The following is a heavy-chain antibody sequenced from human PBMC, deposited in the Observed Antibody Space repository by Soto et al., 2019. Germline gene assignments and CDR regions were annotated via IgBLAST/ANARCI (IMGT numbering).Heavy chain of an antibody. J-gene: IGHJ6*03. CDR3: ARGWVRMDV. V-gene: IGHV3-33*01. CDR2: IWYDGSNK. D-gene: IGHD3-16*01. Sequence: GGSLRLSCAASGFTFSSYGMHWVRQAPGKGLEWVAVIWYDGSNKYYADSVKGRFTISRDNSKNTLYLQMNSLRAEDTAVYYCARGWVRMDVWGKGTTDTVSS. CDR1: GFTFSSYG.